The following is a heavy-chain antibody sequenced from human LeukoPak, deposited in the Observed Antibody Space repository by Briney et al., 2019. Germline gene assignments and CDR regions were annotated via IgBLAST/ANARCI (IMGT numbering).Heavy chain of an antibody. CDR3: ARVLREYYFDF. D-gene: IGHD3-3*01. CDR1: GFSFSGYN. CDR2: ITSSSAYI. V-gene: IGHV3-21*01. J-gene: IGHJ4*02. Sequence: GGSLRLSCAASGFSFSGYNMNWVSQAPGKGLEWVSSITSSSAYIYHADSVKGRFTISRDNAKNSLYLQMNSLRAEDTAVYYCARVLREYYFDFWGQGTLVTVSS.